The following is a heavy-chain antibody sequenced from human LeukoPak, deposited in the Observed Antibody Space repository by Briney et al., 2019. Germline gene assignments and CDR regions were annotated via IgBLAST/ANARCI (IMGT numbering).Heavy chain of an antibody. CDR2: ISGSGDTT. J-gene: IGHJ4*02. CDR3: VKGTDIVGATLFDY. V-gene: IGHV3-23*01. D-gene: IGHD1-26*01. Sequence: GGSLRPSCTASGFTFSSYAMSWVRQAPGKGLEWVSSISGSGDTTYYADSVKGRFTISRDNSKKTLHMKMNSLRAEDTAVYTCVKGTDIVGATLFDYWGQGTRVTVSS. CDR1: GFTFSSYA.